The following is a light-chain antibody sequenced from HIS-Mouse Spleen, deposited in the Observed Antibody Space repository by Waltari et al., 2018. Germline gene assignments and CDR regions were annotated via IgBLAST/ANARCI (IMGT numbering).Light chain of an antibody. CDR1: ALPRKY. V-gene: IGLV3-10*01. CDR2: EDS. CDR3: YSTDSSGNHRV. Sequence: SYELTQPPSVSVSPGQTARITCSGAALPRKYASWYQQKSGQAPVLVIYEDSKRPSGIPERFSGSSSGKMATLTISRAQVEDEADYYCYSTDSSGNHRVFGGGTKLTVL. J-gene: IGLJ2*01.